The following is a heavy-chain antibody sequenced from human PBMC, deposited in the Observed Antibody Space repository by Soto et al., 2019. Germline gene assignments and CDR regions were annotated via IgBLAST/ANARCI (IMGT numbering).Heavy chain of an antibody. Sequence: SGGSLRLSCTASGFTFGDYAMSWVRQAPGKGLEWVGSIRSKAYGGTTEYAASVKGRFTISRDDSKSIAYLQMNSLKTEDTAVYYCTSRTLEIMDVWVHGIMVTGFS. CDR2: IRSKAYGGTT. D-gene: IGHD3-3*01. CDR3: TSRTLEIMDV. J-gene: IGHJ6*02. CDR1: GFTFGDYA. V-gene: IGHV3-49*04.